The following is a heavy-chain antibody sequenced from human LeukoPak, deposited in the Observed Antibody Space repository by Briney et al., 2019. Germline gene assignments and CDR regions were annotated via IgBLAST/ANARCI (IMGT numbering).Heavy chain of an antibody. J-gene: IGHJ3*02. CDR1: GYTLTSYG. D-gene: IGHD3-10*01. CDR3: ARAGFYGSGSYTAFDI. CDR2: ISGNNGYT. Sequence: ASVKVSCKPSGYTLTSYGITWVRQAPGQGREWMGWISGNNGYTNYAQKFQGRVSMPTDTSTSTAYMELRSLRSDDTAMYYCARAGFYGSGSYTAFDIWGQGTMVTVSS. V-gene: IGHV1-18*04.